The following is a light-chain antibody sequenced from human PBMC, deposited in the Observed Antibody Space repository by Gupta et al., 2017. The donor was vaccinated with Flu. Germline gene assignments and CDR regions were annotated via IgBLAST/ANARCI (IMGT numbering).Light chain of an antibody. V-gene: IGLV1-40*01. Sequence: QSVLTQPPSVSGAPGQRVTISCPGSSSNIGAGYDVHWYQQLPGTAPKLLIYGNSNRPSGVPDRFSGPKSGTSASLAITGLQAEDEADYYCQSYDSSLSGVFGVGTKLTVL. CDR2: GNS. CDR1: SSNIGAGYD. J-gene: IGLJ3*02. CDR3: QSYDSSLSGV.